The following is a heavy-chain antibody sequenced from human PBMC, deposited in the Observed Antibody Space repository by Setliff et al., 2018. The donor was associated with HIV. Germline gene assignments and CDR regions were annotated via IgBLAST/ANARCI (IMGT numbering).Heavy chain of an antibody. V-gene: IGHV4-4*07. CDR3: ARDLVVVPAAGHMDSYYMDV. CDR1: GDSFSSYY. D-gene: IGHD2-2*01. Sequence: SETSLTCTVSGDSFSSYYWSWIRQPAGKGLEWIGHIYSSGITNYNPSLKSRVTMSVDTPKKQFSLKLSSVTAADTAVYYCARDLVVVPAAGHMDSYYMDVWGKGTTVTVSS. CDR2: IYSSGIT. J-gene: IGHJ6*03.